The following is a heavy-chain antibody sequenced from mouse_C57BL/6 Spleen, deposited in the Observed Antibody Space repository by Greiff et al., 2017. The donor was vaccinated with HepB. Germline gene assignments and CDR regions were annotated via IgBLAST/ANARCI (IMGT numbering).Heavy chain of an antibody. J-gene: IGHJ3*01. Sequence: EVQLQQSGAELVRPGASVKLSCTASGFNIKDDYMHWVKQRPEQGLEWIGWIDPENGDTEYASKFQGKATITADTSSNTAYLQLSSLTSEDTAVYYCTTGYDYDDRFAYWGQGTLVTVSA. V-gene: IGHV14-4*01. D-gene: IGHD2-4*01. CDR2: IDPENGDT. CDR3: TTGYDYDDRFAY. CDR1: GFNIKDDY.